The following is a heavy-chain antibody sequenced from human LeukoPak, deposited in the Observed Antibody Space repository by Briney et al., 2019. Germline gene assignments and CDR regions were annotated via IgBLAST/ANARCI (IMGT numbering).Heavy chain of an antibody. CDR3: ARRGPQWLIDY. D-gene: IGHD6-19*01. J-gene: IGHJ4*02. Sequence: PSETLSLTCTVSGGSISSGGYYWSWIRQHPGKGLEWIGYIYSSGSTYYNPSLKSRVTISVDTSKSQFSLKLSSVTAADTAVYYCARRGPQWLIDYWGQGTLVTVSS. V-gene: IGHV4-31*03. CDR1: GGSISSGGYY. CDR2: IYSSGST.